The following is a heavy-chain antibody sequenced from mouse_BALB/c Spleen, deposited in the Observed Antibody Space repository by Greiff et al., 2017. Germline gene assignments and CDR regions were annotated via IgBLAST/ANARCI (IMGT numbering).Heavy chain of an antibody. CDR3: ARGLPAWFAY. Sequence: QVQLKESGAELAKPGASVKMSCKASGYTFTSYWMHWVKQRPGQGLEWIGYINPSTGYTEYNQKFKDKATLTADKSSSTAYMQLSSLTSEDSAVYYCARGLPAWFAYWGQGTLVTVSA. V-gene: IGHV1-7*01. CDR1: GYTFTSYW. J-gene: IGHJ3*01. D-gene: IGHD3-1*01. CDR2: INPSTGYT.